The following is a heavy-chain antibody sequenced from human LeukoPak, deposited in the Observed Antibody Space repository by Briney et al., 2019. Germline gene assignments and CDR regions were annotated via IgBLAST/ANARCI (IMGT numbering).Heavy chain of an antibody. J-gene: IGHJ5*02. Sequence: SGPTLVNPTQTLTLTCTFSGFSLSTSGVGVGWIRQPPGKALEWLALIYWNDDKRYSPSLKSTLTITKDTSKNQVVLTMTNMDPVDTATYYCAHHSIGPVVPAAIPFDPWGQGTLVTVSS. D-gene: IGHD2-2*01. CDR3: AHHSIGPVVPAAIPFDP. V-gene: IGHV2-5*01. CDR2: IYWNDDK. CDR1: GFSLSTSGVG.